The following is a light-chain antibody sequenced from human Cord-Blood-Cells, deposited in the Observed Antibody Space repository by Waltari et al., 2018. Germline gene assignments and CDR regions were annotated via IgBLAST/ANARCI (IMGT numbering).Light chain of an antibody. CDR1: QSVLYSSNNKNY. CDR2: WAS. V-gene: IGKV4-1*01. Sequence: DIVMTQSPDSLAVSLGERATINCKSSQSVLYSSNNKNYLAWYQQKPGQPPKLLIYWASTRESGVLDLFSGSGSGTDFTLTISSLQAEDVAVYYCQQYYSTPRTFGQGTKVEIK. J-gene: IGKJ1*01. CDR3: QQYYSTPRT.